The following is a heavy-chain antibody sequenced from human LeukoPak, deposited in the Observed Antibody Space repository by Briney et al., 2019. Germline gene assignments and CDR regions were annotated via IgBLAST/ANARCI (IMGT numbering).Heavy chain of an antibody. V-gene: IGHV1-69*13. CDR3: ASSRGPLVIYYYYYYMDV. Sequence: VASVKVSCKASGGTFSSYAISWVRQAPGQGLEWMGGIIPIFGTANYAQKFQGRVTITADESTSTAYMELSSLRSEDTAVYYCASSRGPLVIYYYYYYMDVWGKGTTVTVSS. CDR1: GGTFSSYA. D-gene: IGHD3-22*01. CDR2: IIPIFGTA. J-gene: IGHJ6*03.